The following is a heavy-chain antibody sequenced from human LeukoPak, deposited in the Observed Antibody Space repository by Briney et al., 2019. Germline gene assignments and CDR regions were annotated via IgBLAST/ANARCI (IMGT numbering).Heavy chain of an antibody. Sequence: AETLSLTCTVSGGSISSSSYYWGWIRQPPGKGLEWIGSIYYSGSTYYNPSLKSRVTISVDTSKNQFSLKLSFVTAADTAVYYCASGGWYQRGQNWFDPWGQGTLVTVSS. J-gene: IGHJ5*02. D-gene: IGHD6-19*01. CDR1: GGSISSSSYY. CDR2: IYYSGST. V-gene: IGHV4-39*01. CDR3: ASGGWYQRGQNWFDP.